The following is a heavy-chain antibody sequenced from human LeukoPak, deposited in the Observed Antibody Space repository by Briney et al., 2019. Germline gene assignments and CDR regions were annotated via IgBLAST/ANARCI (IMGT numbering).Heavy chain of an antibody. D-gene: IGHD6-19*01. V-gene: IGHV4-39*07. CDR1: GGSISSSSYY. Sequence: SETLSLTCTVSGGSISSSSYYWGWIRQPPGKGLEWIGSIYYSGSTYYNPSLKSRVTISVDTSKNQFSLKLSSVTAADTAVYYCATYSSGWYPFDYWGQGTLVTVSS. J-gene: IGHJ4*02. CDR2: IYYSGST. CDR3: ATYSSGWYPFDY.